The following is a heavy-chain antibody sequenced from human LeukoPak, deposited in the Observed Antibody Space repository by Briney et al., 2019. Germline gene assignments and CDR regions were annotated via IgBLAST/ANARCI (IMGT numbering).Heavy chain of an antibody. CDR2: IIPIFGTP. V-gene: IGHV1-69*13. D-gene: IGHD2-2*01. CDR3: ASAAIDREYFQH. Sequence: SVKVSCKASGGTLSSYPINWVRQAPGQGLEWMGGIIPIFGTPKYAQKFQGRVTITADESTSTAYMELSSLRSEDTAVYYCASAAIDREYFQHWGQGTLVTVSS. CDR1: GGTLSSYP. J-gene: IGHJ1*01.